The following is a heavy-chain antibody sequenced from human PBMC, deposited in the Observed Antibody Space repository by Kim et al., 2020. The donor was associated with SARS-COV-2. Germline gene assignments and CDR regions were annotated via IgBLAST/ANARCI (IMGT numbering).Heavy chain of an antibody. CDR3: AKGRGPYSYSSFDY. CDR2: INPYSGGT. CDR1: GYTFTGHY. V-gene: IGHV1-2*02. Sequence: ASVKVSCKASGYTFTGHYIHWVQQAPGQGLEWVGWINPYSGGTNYAQKFQGRVTMTRDPSITTAYMELSGLRFDDTAMYYCAKGRGPYSYSSFDYWGQGTLVTVSS. D-gene: IGHD6-6*01. J-gene: IGHJ4*02.